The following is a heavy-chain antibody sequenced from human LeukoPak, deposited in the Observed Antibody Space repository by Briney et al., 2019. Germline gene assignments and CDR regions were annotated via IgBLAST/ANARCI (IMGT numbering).Heavy chain of an antibody. CDR1: GFTFSDYY. CDR2: ISSSGSTI. D-gene: IGHD3-22*01. CDR3: ARAEYDSSGYYYDPGYFDL. V-gene: IGHV3-11*01. Sequence: GGSLRLSCAASGFTFSDYYMSWIRQAPGKGLEWVSYISSSGSTIYYADSVKGRFTISRDNAKNSLYLQMNSLRAEDTAVYYCARAEYDSSGYYYDPGYFDLWGRGTLVTVSS. J-gene: IGHJ2*01.